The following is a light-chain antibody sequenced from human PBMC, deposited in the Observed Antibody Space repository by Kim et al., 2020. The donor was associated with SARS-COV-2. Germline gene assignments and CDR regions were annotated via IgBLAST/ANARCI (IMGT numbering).Light chain of an antibody. J-gene: IGKJ2*01. CDR2: WAS. CDR1: QSLLYAANNKDY. Sequence: DIAMTQSPNSLAVALGERATIDCKSTQSLLYAANNKDYLAWYQQRPGQPPKLLIYWASTRESGIPDRFSGSGSGTDFTLTISNLQAEDVAVYYCQQYYTSPYTFGQGTKLEIK. CDR3: QQYYTSPYT. V-gene: IGKV4-1*01.